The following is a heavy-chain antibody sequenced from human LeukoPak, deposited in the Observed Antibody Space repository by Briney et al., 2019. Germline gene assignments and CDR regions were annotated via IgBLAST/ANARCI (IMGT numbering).Heavy chain of an antibody. V-gene: IGHV3-7*01. CDR2: IKQDGSEK. Sequence: PGGSLRLSCAASGFTFSSYWMSWVRQAPGKGLEWVANIKQDGSEKYYVDSVKGRFTISRDNAKNSLYLQMNSLRAEDTAVYYCARGYYYGSGRYLAPYYFDYWGQGTLVTVSS. D-gene: IGHD3-10*01. J-gene: IGHJ4*02. CDR1: GFTFSSYW. CDR3: ARGYYYGSGRYLAPYYFDY.